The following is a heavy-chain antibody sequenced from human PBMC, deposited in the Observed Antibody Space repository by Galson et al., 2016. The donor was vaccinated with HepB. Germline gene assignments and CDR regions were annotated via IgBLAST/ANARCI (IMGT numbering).Heavy chain of an antibody. V-gene: IGHV3-48*03. CDR3: ARGFLGTVPDY. CDR2: ISSSGSLT. CDR1: GFTFSSHE. D-gene: IGHD1/OR15-1a*01. J-gene: IGHJ4*01. Sequence: SLRLSCATSGFTFSSHEMNWVRQAPGKGPEWISFISSSGSLTYYSDSVKGRFTISRDNAKNSLYLQMHSLRAEDTGLYYCARGFLGTVPDYWGHGTPVTVSS.